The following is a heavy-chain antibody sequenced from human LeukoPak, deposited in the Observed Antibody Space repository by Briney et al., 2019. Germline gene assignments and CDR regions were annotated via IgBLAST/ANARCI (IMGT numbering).Heavy chain of an antibody. Sequence: GGSLRLSCAASGFTFSNAWMRWFRQAPGKGLEGVGFIRSKAYGGTTEYAASVKGRFTISRDDSKSIAYLQMNSLKTEDTAVYYCTRSFYYDSSGYSPDAFDIWGQGTMVTVSS. D-gene: IGHD3-22*01. CDR2: IRSKAYGGTT. V-gene: IGHV3-49*03. CDR1: GFTFSNAW. J-gene: IGHJ3*02. CDR3: TRSFYYDSSGYSPDAFDI.